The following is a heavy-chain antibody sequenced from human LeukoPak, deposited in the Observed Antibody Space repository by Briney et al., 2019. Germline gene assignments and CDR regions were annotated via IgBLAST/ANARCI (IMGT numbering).Heavy chain of an antibody. CDR1: GYALTDLS. Sequence: GASVKVSCKVSGYALTDLSMHWVRQTPGKGPEWMGGVDPEDGEITYAPKFQGRVTMTEDTPTDTAYMELSSLKSEDTAVYFCTSRLLIHLWAKDFWGQGTLVTVSS. CDR2: VDPEDGEI. J-gene: IGHJ4*02. V-gene: IGHV1-24*01. D-gene: IGHD5-18*01. CDR3: TSRLLIHLWAKDF.